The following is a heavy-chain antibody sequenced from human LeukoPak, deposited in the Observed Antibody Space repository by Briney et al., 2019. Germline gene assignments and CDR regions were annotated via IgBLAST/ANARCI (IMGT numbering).Heavy chain of an antibody. D-gene: IGHD1-26*01. CDR2: IYPGDSDA. Sequence: GESLKISCKGSGYSFTSYWIGWVRQMPGKGLKWMGIIYPGDSDARYSPSFQGQVTISADKSISTAYLQWSSLKASDTAMYYCARTTSGSYYFFDYWGQGTLVTVSS. CDR1: GYSFTSYW. J-gene: IGHJ4*02. CDR3: ARTTSGSYYFFDY. V-gene: IGHV5-51*01.